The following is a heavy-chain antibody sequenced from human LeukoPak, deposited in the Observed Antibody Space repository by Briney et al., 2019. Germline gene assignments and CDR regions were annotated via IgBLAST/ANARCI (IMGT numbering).Heavy chain of an antibody. D-gene: IGHD2-21*02. Sequence: TGGSLRLSCAASGFTFSSYAMSWVRQAPGKGLEWVSAISGSGGSTYYADSVKGRFTISRGNSKNTLYLQMNSLRAEDTAVYYCAKQGAYVVVTANHAFDIWGQGTMVTVSS. J-gene: IGHJ3*02. CDR3: AKQGAYVVVTANHAFDI. CDR2: ISGSGGST. V-gene: IGHV3-23*01. CDR1: GFTFSSYA.